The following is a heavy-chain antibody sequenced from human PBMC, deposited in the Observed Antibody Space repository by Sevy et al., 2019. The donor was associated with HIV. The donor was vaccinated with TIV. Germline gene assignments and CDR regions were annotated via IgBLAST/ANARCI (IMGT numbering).Heavy chain of an antibody. CDR3: ARVVAYCTGGTCFPGYYYGMDV. CDR2: ISSSSSSI. V-gene: IGHV3-21*01. Sequence: GSLRLSCAASGFTFSSYNMNWVRQAPGKGLEWVSSISSSSSSIYYADSVRGRFIISRDNAKNSLYLQMNSLRAEDTALYYCARVVAYCTGGTCFPGYYYGMDVWGQGTTVTVSS. J-gene: IGHJ6*02. CDR1: GFTFSSYN. D-gene: IGHD2-15*01.